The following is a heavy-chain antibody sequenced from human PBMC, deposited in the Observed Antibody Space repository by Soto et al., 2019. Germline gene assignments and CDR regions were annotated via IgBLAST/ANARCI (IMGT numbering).Heavy chain of an antibody. V-gene: IGHV4-39*07. CDR1: GGSISSSSYY. J-gene: IGHJ4*02. CDR2: IYYSGVT. Sequence: SDTLSLTCTVSGGSISSSSYYWGWIRQPPGKGLELIGSIYYSGVTDYNPSLKSRVTISVDTSKNQFSLKLTSVTAADTAVYYCARDKITGLFDYWGQGTLVTVSS. D-gene: IGHD2-8*02. CDR3: ARDKITGLFDY.